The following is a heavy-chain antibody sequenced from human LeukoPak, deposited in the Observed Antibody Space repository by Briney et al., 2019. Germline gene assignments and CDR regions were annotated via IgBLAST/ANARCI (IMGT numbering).Heavy chain of an antibody. Sequence: GGSLRLSCAASGFTFSSYGMHWVRQAPGKGLEWVAVISYDGSNKYYTDSVKGRFTISRDNSKNTLYLQMNSLRAEDTAVYYCARQTNMVRGVIPYYYMDVWGKGTTVTVSS. CDR1: GFTFSSYG. D-gene: IGHD3-10*01. CDR2: ISYDGSNK. V-gene: IGHV3-30*03. J-gene: IGHJ6*03. CDR3: ARQTNMVRGVIPYYYMDV.